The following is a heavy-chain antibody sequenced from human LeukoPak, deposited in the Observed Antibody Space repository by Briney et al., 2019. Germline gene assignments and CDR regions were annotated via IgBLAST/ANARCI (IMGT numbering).Heavy chain of an antibody. CDR3: AGGTSGNYYCDS. D-gene: IGHD3-10*01. Sequence: PGGSLRLSCAASGFTFSTYWMHWVRQVPGKGQVWVSRINTEGSSTTYADSVKGRFTISRDNAKNTVDLQMNSLRAEDTAVYYCAGGTSGNYYCDSWGQGTLVTVSS. CDR2: INTEGSST. CDR1: GFTFSTYW. V-gene: IGHV3-74*01. J-gene: IGHJ4*02.